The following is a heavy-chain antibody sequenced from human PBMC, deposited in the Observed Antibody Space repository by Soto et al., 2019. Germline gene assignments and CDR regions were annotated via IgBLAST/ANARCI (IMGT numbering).Heavy chain of an antibody. D-gene: IGHD6-13*01. CDR2: ISSSGSTI. Sequence: GGSLRLSCATSGFTFSSYEMNWVRQSPGKGLEWVSYISSSGSTIYYADSVKGRFTISRDNAKNSLYLQMDSLRAEDTAVYYCARDQEAGSFFPYYYGMDVWGQGTTVTVSS. V-gene: IGHV3-48*03. J-gene: IGHJ6*02. CDR1: GFTFSSYE. CDR3: ARDQEAGSFFPYYYGMDV.